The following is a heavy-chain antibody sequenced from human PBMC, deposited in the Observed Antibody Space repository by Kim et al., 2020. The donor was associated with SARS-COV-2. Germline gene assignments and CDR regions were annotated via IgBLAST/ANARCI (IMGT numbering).Heavy chain of an antibody. CDR2: INSDGSNT. D-gene: IGHD3-9*01. V-gene: IGHV3-74*01. CDR1: GFTFSSYW. CDR3: ARGEPVLRYFDWTFSPSTWNGMDV. J-gene: IGHJ6*02. Sequence: GGSLRLSCAASGFTFSSYWMHWVRQAPGKGLVWVSRINSDGSNTSYADSVKGRFTISRDNAKNTLYLQMNSLRAEDTAVYYCARGEPVLRYFDWTFSPSTWNGMDVWGQGTTVTVSS.